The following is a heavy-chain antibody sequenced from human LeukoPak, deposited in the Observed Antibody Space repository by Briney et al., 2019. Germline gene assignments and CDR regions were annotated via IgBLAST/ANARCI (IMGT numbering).Heavy chain of an antibody. J-gene: IGHJ5*02. D-gene: IGHD3-10*01. CDR3: ARGRITMVRGVIIYWFDP. CDR1: GYTFTSYD. V-gene: IGHV1-8*03. CDR2: MNPNSGNT. Sequence: GASVKVSCKASGYTFTSYDINWVRQATGQGLEWMGWMNPNSGNTGYAQKFQGRVTITRNTSISTAYMELSSLRSEGTAVYYCARGRITMVRGVIIYWFDPWGQGTLVTVSS.